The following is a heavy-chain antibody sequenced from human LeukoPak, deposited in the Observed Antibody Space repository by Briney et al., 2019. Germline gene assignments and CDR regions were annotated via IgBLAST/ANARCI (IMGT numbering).Heavy chain of an antibody. CDR1: GFTFSSYV. Sequence: PGGSLRLSCAASGFTFSSYVMHWVRQAPGKGLEWVAIIPYDGSNEYYADSVKGRFTISRDNAKKSLYLQMNSLRAEDTAVYYCARRVVETFYYYYYMDVWGKGTTVTISS. V-gene: IGHV3-30*04. CDR2: IPYDGSNE. CDR3: ARRVVETFYYYYYMDV. D-gene: IGHD3-3*01. J-gene: IGHJ6*03.